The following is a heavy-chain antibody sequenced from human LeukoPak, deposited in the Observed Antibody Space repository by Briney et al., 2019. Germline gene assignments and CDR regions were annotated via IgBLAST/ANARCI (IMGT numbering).Heavy chain of an antibody. Sequence: ASVKVSCKASGYTSTAYYIHWLRQAPGQGLEWVGWINPKSGGTNYAQNFQGRVTMTRDTSVSAAYMELSRLRSDDTAVYYCATGVFCATTTCPGYQHFYYFMDVWGEGTTVIVSS. CDR2: INPKSGGT. V-gene: IGHV1-2*02. J-gene: IGHJ6*03. D-gene: IGHD2-2*01. CDR3: ATGVFCATTTCPGYQHFYYFMDV. CDR1: GYTSTAYY.